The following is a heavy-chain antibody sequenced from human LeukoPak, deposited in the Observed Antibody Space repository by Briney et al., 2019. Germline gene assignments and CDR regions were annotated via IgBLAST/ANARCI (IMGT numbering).Heavy chain of an antibody. CDR1: GGSISSYY. CDR3: AREIAAAGNWFDP. D-gene: IGHD6-13*01. J-gene: IGHJ5*02. CDR2: IYYSGST. Sequence: PSETLSLTCTVSGGSISSYYWSWIRQPPGKGLEWIGYIYYSGSTNYNPPLKSRVTISVDTSKNQFSLKLSSVTAADTAVYYCAREIAAAGNWFDPWGQGTLVTVSS. V-gene: IGHV4-59*12.